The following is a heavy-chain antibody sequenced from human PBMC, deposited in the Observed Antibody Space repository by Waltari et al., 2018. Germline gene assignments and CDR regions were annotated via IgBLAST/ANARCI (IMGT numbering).Heavy chain of an antibody. J-gene: IGHJ4*02. CDR3: TRGGGYSGFPL. CDR1: GGLLMSYH. V-gene: IGHV4-59*01. D-gene: IGHD5-12*01. CDR2: ISDTGDT. Sequence: QVLLHEPGPGLVKPSETLSLTCSVSGGLLMSYHWRWIRQPPGKGMEWTGSISDTGDTNFNPSLHSRVTMSVDTSKNQFSLKLSSLAPADTAVYYCTRGGGYSGFPLWGQGALVTVPS.